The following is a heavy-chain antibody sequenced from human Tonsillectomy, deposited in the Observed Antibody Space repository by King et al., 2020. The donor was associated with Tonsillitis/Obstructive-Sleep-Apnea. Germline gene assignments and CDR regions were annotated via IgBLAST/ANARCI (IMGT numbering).Heavy chain of an antibody. CDR3: ARDYYADGVFDY. V-gene: IGHV3-48*01. J-gene: IGHJ4*02. D-gene: IGHD4-17*01. CDR2: ISFTSRTI. Sequence: VQLVESGGGLAHPGGSLRVSCAASGFNFSSYSMNWVRQAPGKGLEWISYISFTSRTIYYTDSVKGRFTISRDNAKNSLFLQMNSLGAEDTAVYYCARDYYADGVFDYWGQGTLVTVSS. CDR1: GFNFSSYS.